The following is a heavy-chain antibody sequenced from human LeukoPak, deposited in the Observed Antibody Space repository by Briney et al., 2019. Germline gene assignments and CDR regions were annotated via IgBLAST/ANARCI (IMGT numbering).Heavy chain of an antibody. CDR2: ITSGTNYT. CDR3: ARVTGSYSFDS. V-gene: IGHV3-11*05. CDR1: GFTFSDYY. Sequence: GGSLRLSCAASGFTFSDYYMSWIRQAPGKGLEWVAYITSGTNYTNYADSVKGRFTISSDNVKNSLYLQMNSLRAEDTAVFYCARVTGSYSFDSWGQGTLVTVSS. D-gene: IGHD3-10*01. J-gene: IGHJ4*02.